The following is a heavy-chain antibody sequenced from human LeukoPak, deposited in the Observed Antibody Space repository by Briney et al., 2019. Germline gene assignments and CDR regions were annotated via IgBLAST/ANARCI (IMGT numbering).Heavy chain of an antibody. CDR1: GFTFSSYA. D-gene: IGHD3-10*01. Sequence: GGSLRLSCAASGFTFSSYAMSRVRQAPGKGLEWVSAISGSGGSTYYADSVKGRFTISRDNSKNTLYLQMNSLRAEDTAVYYCAKHVLLWFGELPRFDYWGQGTLVTVSS. V-gene: IGHV3-23*01. J-gene: IGHJ4*02. CDR3: AKHVLLWFGELPRFDY. CDR2: ISGSGGST.